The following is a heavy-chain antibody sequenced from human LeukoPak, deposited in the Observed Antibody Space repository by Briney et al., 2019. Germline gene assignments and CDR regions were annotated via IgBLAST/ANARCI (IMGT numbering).Heavy chain of an antibody. Sequence: KPGGSPRLSCAASGFTFSDYSMNWVRQAPGKGLEWVSSISRSSRHVYYGGSVKGRFTISRDNAKNSLFLQMNSLRAEDMAVYYCVRDFMGMGGTTAYLHHWGQGTLVTVSS. D-gene: IGHD1-1*01. CDR1: GFTFSDYS. CDR2: ISRSSRHV. J-gene: IGHJ1*01. CDR3: VRDFMGMGGTTAYLHH. V-gene: IGHV3-21*01.